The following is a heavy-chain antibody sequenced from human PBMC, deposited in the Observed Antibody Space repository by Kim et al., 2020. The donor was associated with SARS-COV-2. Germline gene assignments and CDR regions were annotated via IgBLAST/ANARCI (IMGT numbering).Heavy chain of an antibody. CDR2: INHSGST. J-gene: IGHJ4*01. D-gene: IGHD2-2*01. CDR3: ARGGDIVVVPAAMPDFDY. V-gene: IGHV4-34*01. CDR1: GGSFSGYY. Sequence: SETLSLTCAVYGGSFSGYYWSWIRQPPGKGLEWIGEINHSGSTNYNPSLKSRVTISVDTSKNQFSLKLSSVTAADTAVYYCARGGDIVVVPAAMPDFDY.